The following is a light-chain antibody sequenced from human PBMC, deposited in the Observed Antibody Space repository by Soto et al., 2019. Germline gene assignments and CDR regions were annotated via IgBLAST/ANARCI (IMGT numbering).Light chain of an antibody. J-gene: IGKJ1*01. Sequence: EIVMTQSPATLSVSPGERATLSCRASQSVSSDLAWYHQKPGQAPRLLIYGASTRATGIPARFSGSGSGTEFTLNINSLQSEDFAVYYCQQYNTWPRTFGQGTKVEIK. CDR2: GAS. CDR3: QQYNTWPRT. V-gene: IGKV3-15*01. CDR1: QSVSSD.